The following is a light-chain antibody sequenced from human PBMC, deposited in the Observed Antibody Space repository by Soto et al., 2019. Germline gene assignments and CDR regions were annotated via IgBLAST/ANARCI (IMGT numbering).Light chain of an antibody. CDR2: WAS. CDR1: QSVLYSSNNKNY. V-gene: IGKV4-1*01. CDR3: QQYYSFPFT. Sequence: DIVMTQSPDSLPVSLGERATINCKSSQSVLYSSNNKNYLAWYQHKPGQPPKLLVYWASTRESGVPDRFSGSGSGTDFSLTISSLQAEDVAVYYCQQYYSFPFTFGPGTKVDIK. J-gene: IGKJ3*01.